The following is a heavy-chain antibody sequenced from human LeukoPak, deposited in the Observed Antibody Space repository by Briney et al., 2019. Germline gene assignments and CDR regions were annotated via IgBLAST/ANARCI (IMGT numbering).Heavy chain of an antibody. J-gene: IGHJ6*02. CDR2: ISGSGGST. Sequence: GSLRLSCAASGFTFSSYAMSWVRQAPGRGLEWVSAISGSGGSTYYADSEKGRYTITRENTKNALYLKMNSLRAEHTAVYYCAKGHDTESYYYGMDVWGQGTTVTVSS. D-gene: IGHD3-9*01. CDR3: AKGHDTESYYYGMDV. V-gene: IGHV3-23*01. CDR1: GFTFSSYA.